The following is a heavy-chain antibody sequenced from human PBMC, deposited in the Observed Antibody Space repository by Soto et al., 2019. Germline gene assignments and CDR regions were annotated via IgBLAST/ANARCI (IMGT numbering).Heavy chain of an antibody. CDR3: AHPRGYGVFDAYDI. J-gene: IGHJ3*02. CDR1: GFTFSTYA. D-gene: IGHD4-17*01. Sequence: GSLRLSCAASGFTFSTYAMSWVRQAPGKGLEWVSAISRDGYDIYYTDSVKGRFTISRDNSKHMLYLQMNSLRIEDTAVYYCAHPRGYGVFDAYDIWGQGAMVTVSS. CDR2: ISRDGYDI. V-gene: IGHV3-23*01.